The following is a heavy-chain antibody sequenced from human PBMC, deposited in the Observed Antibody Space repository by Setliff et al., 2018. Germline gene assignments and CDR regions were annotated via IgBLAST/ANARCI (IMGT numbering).Heavy chain of an antibody. D-gene: IGHD3-9*01. J-gene: IGHJ5*02. Sequence: SETLSLTCTVSGGSISPYYWSWVRQPAGKGLEWIGRIYSSGSTNYNPSLGSRVTISIDKSKNQLSLKLSSVTAADTAVYYCTRDSEILRGSKWFDPWGQGTLVTVSS. CDR1: GGSISPYY. CDR2: IYSSGST. CDR3: TRDSEILRGSKWFDP. V-gene: IGHV4-4*07.